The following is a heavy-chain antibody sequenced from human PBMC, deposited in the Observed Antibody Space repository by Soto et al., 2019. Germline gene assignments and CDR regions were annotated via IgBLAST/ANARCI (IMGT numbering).Heavy chain of an antibody. Sequence: GGSLRLSCAASGFTFSDYYMSWIRQAPGKGLEWVSYISSSGSTIYYADSVKGRFTISRDNAKNSLYLQMNSLRAEDTAVYYCARVYDFWSGYLQNWFAPWGQGTLVTVSS. CDR1: GFTFSDYY. J-gene: IGHJ5*02. CDR2: ISSSGSTI. D-gene: IGHD3-3*01. CDR3: ARVYDFWSGYLQNWFAP. V-gene: IGHV3-11*01.